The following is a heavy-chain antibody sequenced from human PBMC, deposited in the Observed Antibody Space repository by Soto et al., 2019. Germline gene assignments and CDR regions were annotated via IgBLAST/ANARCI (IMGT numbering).Heavy chain of an antibody. D-gene: IGHD3-22*01. Sequence: QVQLVESGAEVKKPGASVKVSCKASGYTFTAYGISWVRQAPGQGLEWMGWISGYNGNTKYAQKFQGRVTMTTDTPTNTAYMELRSLRSDDTAVYYCARDREYYDDSSGNFYYHYGLDVWGQGTTVTVS. CDR1: GYTFTAYG. J-gene: IGHJ6*02. CDR3: ARDREYYDDSSGNFYYHYGLDV. V-gene: IGHV1-18*04. CDR2: ISGYNGNT.